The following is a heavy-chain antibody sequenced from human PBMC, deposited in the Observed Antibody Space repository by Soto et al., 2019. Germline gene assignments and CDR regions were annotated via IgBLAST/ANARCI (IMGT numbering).Heavy chain of an antibody. Sequence: SETLSLTCTVSGGSISSGGYYWSWIRQHPGKGLEWIGYIYYSGSTYYNPSLKSRVTISVDTSKNQFSLSLSSVTAADTAVYYCAGAARLSPFDVWGRGILVTLAS. J-gene: IGHJ4*02. CDR2: IYYSGST. V-gene: IGHV4-31*03. D-gene: IGHD6-6*01. CDR1: GGSISSGGYY. CDR3: AGAARLSPFDV.